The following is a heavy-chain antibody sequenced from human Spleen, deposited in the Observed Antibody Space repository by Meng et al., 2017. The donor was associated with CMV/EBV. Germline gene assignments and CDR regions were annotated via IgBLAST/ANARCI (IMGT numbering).Heavy chain of an antibody. CDR2: ISSSSNYI. CDR1: GFTFSSYS. V-gene: IGHV3-21*01. Sequence: ETLSLTCAASGFTFSSYSMNWVRQAPGKGLEWVSSISSSSNYINYADSVKGRFTISRDNARNSVYLQMNSLRAGDTAVYYCAREGQQLIYYYGMDVWGQGTTVTVSS. CDR3: AREGQQLIYYYGMDV. D-gene: IGHD6-13*01. J-gene: IGHJ6*02.